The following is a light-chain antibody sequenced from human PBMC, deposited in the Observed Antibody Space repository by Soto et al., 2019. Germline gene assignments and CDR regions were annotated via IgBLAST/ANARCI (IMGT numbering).Light chain of an antibody. Sequence: QPVLTQSPSASASLGASVKFTCTLSSGHSSYAIAWHQQQPEKGPRYLMKLNSDGSHSKGDGIPDRFSGSSSGAERYLTISSLQSEDEADYYCQTWGTGIWVFGGGTQLTVL. CDR3: QTWGTGIWV. V-gene: IGLV4-69*01. CDR2: LNSDGSH. J-gene: IGLJ3*02. CDR1: SGHSSYA.